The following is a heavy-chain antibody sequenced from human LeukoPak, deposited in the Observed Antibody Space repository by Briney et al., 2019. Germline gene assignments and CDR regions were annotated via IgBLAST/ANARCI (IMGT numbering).Heavy chain of an antibody. CDR2: IYYTGST. Sequence: SETLSLTCTVSGGSISSYYLTWIRQPPGKGLEWIGYIYYTGSTNYNPSLKSRVTISVDTSNNQFSLKLTSVTAADTAVYYCARSYDTNFDYWGQGTLVTVSS. CDR1: GGSISSYY. V-gene: IGHV4-59*01. D-gene: IGHD3-3*01. CDR3: ARSYDTNFDY. J-gene: IGHJ4*02.